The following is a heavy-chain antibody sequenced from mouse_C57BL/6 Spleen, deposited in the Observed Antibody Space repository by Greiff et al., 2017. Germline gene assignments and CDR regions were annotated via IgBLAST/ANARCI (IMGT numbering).Heavy chain of an antibody. CDR3: ARGGNYEGLFAY. D-gene: IGHD2-1*01. V-gene: IGHV1-55*01. Sequence: VQLQQPGAALVKPGASVKMSCKASGYTFTSYWITWVKQRPGQGLEWIGDIYPGSGSTNYKEKCKSKATLTVETSSSTAYMQLSSLTSEDSAVYYCARGGNYEGLFAYWGQGTLVTVS. CDR1: GYTFTSYW. CDR2: IYPGSGST. J-gene: IGHJ3*01.